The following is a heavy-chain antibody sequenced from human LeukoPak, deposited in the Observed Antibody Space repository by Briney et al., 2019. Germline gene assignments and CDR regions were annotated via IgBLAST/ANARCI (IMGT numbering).Heavy chain of an antibody. Sequence: PGGSLSLSCGASGFTLATYGTNWVRQAPGKGLEWVSYISSSGSTIYYADSVKGRFTISRDNAKNSLYLQMNSLRAEDTAVNYCASDDRVRGAYFWGQGTMVTVSS. CDR2: ISSSGSTI. V-gene: IGHV3-48*03. D-gene: IGHD3-10*01. J-gene: IGHJ4*01. CDR1: GFTLATYG. CDR3: ASDDRVRGAYF.